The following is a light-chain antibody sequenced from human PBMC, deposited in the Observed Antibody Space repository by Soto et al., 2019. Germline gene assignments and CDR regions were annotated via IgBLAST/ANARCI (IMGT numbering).Light chain of an antibody. CDR2: AVS. J-gene: IGLJ2*01. Sequence: QPVLTQPPSASGSPGQSVTISCTGTSSDVGAYKYVSWYQQHPGKAPKLMIYAVSERPSGVPDRFSGSKSGNTASLTVSGLQADDDDDYYCSSYADTNNLLFGGGTKLTVL. V-gene: IGLV2-8*01. CDR1: SSDVGAYKY. CDR3: SSYADTNNLL.